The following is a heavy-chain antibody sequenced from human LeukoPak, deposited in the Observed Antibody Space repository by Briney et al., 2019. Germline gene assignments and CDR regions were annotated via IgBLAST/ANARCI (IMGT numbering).Heavy chain of an antibody. CDR3: ARPEQGYYYYGMDV. J-gene: IGHJ6*02. V-gene: IGHV1-18*01. Sequence: ASVKVSCKASGYTFTSYGISWVRQAPGQGLEWMGWISAYNGNTNYAQKLQGRVTMTTDTSTSTAYMELRSLRSDDTAVYYCARPEQGYYYYGMDVWGQGTTVTVSS. CDR1: GYTFTSYG. CDR2: ISAYNGNT. D-gene: IGHD1/OR15-1a*01.